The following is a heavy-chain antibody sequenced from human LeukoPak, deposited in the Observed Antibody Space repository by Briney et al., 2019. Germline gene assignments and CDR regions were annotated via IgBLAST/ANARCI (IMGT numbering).Heavy chain of an antibody. CDR2: ISGSGGDT. D-gene: IGHD3-22*01. J-gene: IGHJ4*02. CDR1: GFSFSSHV. CDR3: AKDQNYESSGYYGGFDC. V-gene: IGHV3-23*02. Sequence: PGGSLTLSCAASGFSFSSHVMHWVRQAPGEGREWVSGISGSGGDTYHGVSVKGRFNISRDNSKNMLNLQMNSLRVEDTALYSCAKDQNYESSGYYGGFDCWGQGTLVTVSS.